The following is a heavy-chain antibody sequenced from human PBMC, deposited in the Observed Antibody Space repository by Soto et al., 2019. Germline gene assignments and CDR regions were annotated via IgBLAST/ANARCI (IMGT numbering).Heavy chain of an antibody. V-gene: IGHV3-23*01. CDR1: GFMFSNYA. CDR3: AKDFRVYSSGDYVDY. D-gene: IGHD2-15*01. CDR2: VRGGGGST. J-gene: IGHJ4*02. Sequence: EVQLLESGGGLVQPGGSLRLSCAASGFMFSNYAMRWVRQAPGKRLEWVSTVRGGGGSTYYADSVKGLFTLSRDNSRSTLFMQMNSLRAEDTAAYYCAKDFRVYSSGDYVDYWCQGTLVTVSS.